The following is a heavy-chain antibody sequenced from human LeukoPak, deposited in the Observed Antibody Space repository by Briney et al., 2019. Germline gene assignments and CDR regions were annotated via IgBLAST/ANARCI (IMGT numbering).Heavy chain of an antibody. CDR2: IKQDGSEK. V-gene: IGHV3-7*01. D-gene: IGHD3-3*01. CDR1: EFIFSGYW. Sequence: PGGSLRLSCAASEFIFSGYWMNWVRQAPGKGLEWVANIKQDGSEKQYVDSVRGRFTISRDNAKNSLYLQMNSLRAEDTAVYYCARDGRFCDYWGQGTLVTVSS. J-gene: IGHJ4*02. CDR3: ARDGRFCDY.